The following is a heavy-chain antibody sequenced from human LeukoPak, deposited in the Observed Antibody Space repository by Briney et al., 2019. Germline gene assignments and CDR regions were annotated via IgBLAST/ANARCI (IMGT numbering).Heavy chain of an antibody. CDR1: GYTFTSYG. V-gene: IGHV1-46*01. D-gene: IGHD4-23*01. J-gene: IGHJ4*02. CDR2: INPSGGST. CDR3: ARSYGGNSCFDY. Sequence: ASVKVSCKASGYTFTSYGISWVRQAPGQGLEWMGIINPSGGSTSYAQKFQGRVTMTRDTSTSTVYMELSSLRSEDTAVYYCARSYGGNSCFDYWGQGTLVTVSS.